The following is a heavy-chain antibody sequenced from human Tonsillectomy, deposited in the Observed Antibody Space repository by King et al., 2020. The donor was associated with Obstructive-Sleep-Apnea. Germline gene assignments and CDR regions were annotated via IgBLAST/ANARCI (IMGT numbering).Heavy chain of an antibody. D-gene: IGHD6-19*01. J-gene: IGHJ6*02. Sequence: QLVQSGAEVKKPGASVKVSCKVSGYTLTELSMHWVRQAPGKGLEWMGVFDPEDGETIYAQKFQGRVTMTEDTSTDTAYMELSSLRSEDTAVYYCATGSSGPDGNYYYYYGMDVWGQETTVTVSS. V-gene: IGHV1-24*01. CDR1: GYTLTELS. CDR3: ATGSSGPDGNYYYYYGMDV. CDR2: FDPEDGET.